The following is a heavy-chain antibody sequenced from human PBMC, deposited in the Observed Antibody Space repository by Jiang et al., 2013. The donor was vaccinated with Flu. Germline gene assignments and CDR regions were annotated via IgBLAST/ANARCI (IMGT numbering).Heavy chain of an antibody. CDR3: ARHRGGGGVSI. Sequence: LLKPSETLSLTCTVSGGSISSYYWSWIRQPPGKGLEWIGYIYYSGSTNYNPSLKSRVTISVDTSKNQFSLKLSSVTAADTAVYYCARHRGGGGVSIWGQGNPGHRLL. D-gene: IGHD3-16*01. V-gene: IGHV4-59*08. CDR2: IYYSGST. CDR1: GGSISSYY. J-gene: IGHJ4*02.